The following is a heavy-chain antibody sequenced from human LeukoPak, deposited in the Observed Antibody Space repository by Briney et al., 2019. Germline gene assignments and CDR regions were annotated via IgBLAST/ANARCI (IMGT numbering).Heavy chain of an antibody. J-gene: IGHJ3*02. V-gene: IGHV4-31*03. CDR1: GGSISSDDYC. CDR3: AKSREEIRGLDAFDI. Sequence: PSETLTLTCSVSGGSISSDDYCWNWIRQHPGKGLEWIGYIYYSGSTYYNPSLKSRVALSVDTSKNQFSLKLSSLTAADTAVYYCAKSREEIRGLDAFDIWGQGTMVTVSS. CDR2: IYYSGST. D-gene: IGHD5-24*01.